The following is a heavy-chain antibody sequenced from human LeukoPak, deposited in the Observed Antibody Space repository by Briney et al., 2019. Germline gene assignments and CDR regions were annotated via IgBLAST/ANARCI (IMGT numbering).Heavy chain of an antibody. CDR1: GFTFDDYA. CDR3: AKGVEADTLGEAYYYYGMDV. J-gene: IGHJ6*02. V-gene: IGHV3-9*01. D-gene: IGHD3-3*01. Sequence: GGSLRLSCAASGFTFDDYAMHWVRQAPGKGLEWVSGISWNSGSICYADSVKGRFTISRDNAKDSLYLQMNSLRAEDTALYYCAKGVEADTLGEAYYYYGMDVWGQGTTVTVSS. CDR2: ISWNSGSI.